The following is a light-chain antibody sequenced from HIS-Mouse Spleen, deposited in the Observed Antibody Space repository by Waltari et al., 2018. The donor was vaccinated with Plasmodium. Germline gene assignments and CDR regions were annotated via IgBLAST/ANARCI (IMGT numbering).Light chain of an antibody. CDR3: QQRSNWPIT. CDR2: DAS. Sequence: EIVLTQSPATLSLSPGERATLYCRASQSVSSYLAWYQQKPGKAPRLLIYDASNRATGIPARFSGSGSGTDFTLTISSLEPEDFAVYYCQQRSNWPITFGQGTRLESK. CDR1: QSVSSY. J-gene: IGKJ5*01. V-gene: IGKV3-11*01.